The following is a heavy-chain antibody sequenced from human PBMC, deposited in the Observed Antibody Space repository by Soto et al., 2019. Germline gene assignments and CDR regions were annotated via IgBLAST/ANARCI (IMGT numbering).Heavy chain of an antibody. V-gene: IGHV4-30-4*01. CDR1: GGSISSGDYY. Sequence: SETLSLTCTVSGGSISSGDYYWSWIRQPPGKGLEWIGYIYYSGSTYYNPSLKSRVTISVDTSRNQFSLKLSSVTAADTAVYYRARGRRHYYDSSGYAHWGQGTLVTVSS. CDR2: IYYSGST. CDR3: ARGRRHYYDSSGYAH. D-gene: IGHD3-22*01. J-gene: IGHJ4*02.